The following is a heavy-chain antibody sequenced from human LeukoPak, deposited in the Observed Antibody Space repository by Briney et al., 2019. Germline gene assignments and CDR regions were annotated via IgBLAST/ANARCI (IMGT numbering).Heavy chain of an antibody. D-gene: IGHD3-22*01. V-gene: IGHV4-4*02. CDR3: ASLTTAEAFDI. CDR2: IYYSGST. Sequence: GSLRLSCAASGFTFSNNWMTWVRQAPGKGLEWIGSIYYSGSTYYNPSLKSRVTISVDTSKNQFSLKLGSVTAADTAVYYCASLTTAEAFDIWGQGTMVTVSS. J-gene: IGHJ3*02. CDR1: GFTFSNNW.